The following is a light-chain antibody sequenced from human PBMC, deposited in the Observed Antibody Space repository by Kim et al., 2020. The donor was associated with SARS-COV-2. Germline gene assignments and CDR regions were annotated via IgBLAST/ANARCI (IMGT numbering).Light chain of an antibody. V-gene: IGLV2-11*01. CDR1: SSDVGAYKY. CDR3: YSYGVGYTWV. J-gene: IGLJ3*02. Sequence: QSALTQPRSVSGSPGQSVTISCTGTSSDVGAYKYVSWYQQHPGKAPKFIIYDVSERPSGVPDRFSGSKSGNTASLTISGLQAEDEADYYCYSYGVGYTWVFGGGTKVTVL. CDR2: DVS.